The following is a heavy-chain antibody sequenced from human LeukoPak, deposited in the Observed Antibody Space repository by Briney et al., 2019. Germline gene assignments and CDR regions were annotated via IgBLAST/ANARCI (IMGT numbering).Heavy chain of an antibody. CDR1: GYTFTSYA. CDR2: INAGNGNT. D-gene: IGHD6-19*01. Sequence: ASVKVSCKASGYTFTSYAMHWVRQAPGQRLEWMGWINAGNGNTKYSQKFQGRVTITRDTSASTAYMELSSLRSEDTAVYYCARGLVDRGSGWYRYFDYWGQGPLVTVSS. J-gene: IGHJ4*02. CDR3: ARGLVDRGSGWYRYFDY. V-gene: IGHV1-3*01.